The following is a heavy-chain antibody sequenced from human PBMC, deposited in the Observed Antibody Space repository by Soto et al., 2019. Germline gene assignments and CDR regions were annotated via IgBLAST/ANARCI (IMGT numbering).Heavy chain of an antibody. CDR2: ISWKDEK. J-gene: IGHJ4*02. V-gene: IGHV2-5*01. Sequence: QITLKESGPTLVTPTQTLTVTCTFSGFSLSTSGAGVGWIRQSPGKAPEWLALISWKDEKRYNPGLKSRLTITKDTSKNQVVLTMTDLDPVDTATYFCAHRYGGNYYRWYFDSWGQGTLVTVSS. CDR1: GFSLSTSGAG. CDR3: AHRYGGNYYRWYFDS. D-gene: IGHD1-26*01.